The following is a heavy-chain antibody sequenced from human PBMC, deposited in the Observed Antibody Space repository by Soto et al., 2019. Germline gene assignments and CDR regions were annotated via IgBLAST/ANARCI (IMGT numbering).Heavy chain of an antibody. D-gene: IGHD2-15*01. V-gene: IGHV1-3*01. J-gene: IGHJ5*02. Sequence: ASVKVSCKTSGYTFTRYTMNWVRQAPGQRLEWMGWINPDNGNTKSSQKFQDRVIITRDTSASTAYMDLSSLRSEDTAVYYCARGIATGQLDPWGQGTLVTVSS. CDR3: ARGIATGQLDP. CDR2: INPDNGNT. CDR1: GYTFTRYT.